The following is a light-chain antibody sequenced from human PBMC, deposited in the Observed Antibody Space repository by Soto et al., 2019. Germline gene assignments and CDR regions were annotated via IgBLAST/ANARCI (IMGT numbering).Light chain of an antibody. Sequence: DVVMTQSPPSLPVTLGQPASISCRSSQSVVYSDGNAYLNWFQQRPGQSPRRLIYTVSNRDSGVXDXSSGGRSGTDFTLKISRVEAEEVVVDSGSQGAYWPPSFGQGTKVEI. CDR1: QSVVYSDGNAY. V-gene: IGKV2-30*01. CDR3: SQGAYWPPS. CDR2: TVS. J-gene: IGKJ1*01.